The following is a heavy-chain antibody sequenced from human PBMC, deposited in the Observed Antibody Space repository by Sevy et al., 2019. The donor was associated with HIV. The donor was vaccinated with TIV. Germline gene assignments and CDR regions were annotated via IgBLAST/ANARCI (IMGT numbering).Heavy chain of an antibody. V-gene: IGHV3-48*02. CDR1: GFTFSSYS. CDR2: ISSSSSTI. J-gene: IGHJ3*02. D-gene: IGHD3-22*01. CDR3: ARLNYYDSSGYYYSAFDI. Sequence: GGYLRLSCAASGFTFSSYSMNWVRQAPGKGLEWVSYISSSSSTIYYADSVKGRFTISRDNAKNSLYLQMNSLRDEDTAVYYCARLNYYDSSGYYYSAFDIWGQGTMVTVSS.